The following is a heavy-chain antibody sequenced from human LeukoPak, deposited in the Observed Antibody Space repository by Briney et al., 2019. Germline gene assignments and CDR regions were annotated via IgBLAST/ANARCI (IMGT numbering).Heavy chain of an antibody. D-gene: IGHD5-18*01. CDR2: ISYDGSNK. V-gene: IGHV3-30*18. CDR1: GFTFSSYG. J-gene: IGHJ4*02. CDR3: AKDPYSYEYYFDY. Sequence: PGRSLRLSCAASGFTFSSYGMHWVRLAPGKGLEWVAVISYDGSNKYYADSVKGRFTISRDNSKNTLYLQMNSLRAEDTAVYYCAKDPYSYEYYFDYWGQGTLVTVSS.